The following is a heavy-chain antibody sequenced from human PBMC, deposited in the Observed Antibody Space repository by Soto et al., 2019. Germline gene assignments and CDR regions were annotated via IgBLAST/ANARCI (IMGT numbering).Heavy chain of an antibody. J-gene: IGHJ6*02. Sequence: KPGGSLRLSCVTPGFTFSRNTMNWVRQAPGKGLEWVASITSSGSYVYYADSVKGRFSASRDNAKNSLSLQMDSLRPDDTAIYFCVKDEGIEAMDVWGQGTTVTVSS. D-gene: IGHD3-3*02. CDR1: GFTFSRNT. V-gene: IGHV3-21*01. CDR3: VKDEGIEAMDV. CDR2: ITSSGSYV.